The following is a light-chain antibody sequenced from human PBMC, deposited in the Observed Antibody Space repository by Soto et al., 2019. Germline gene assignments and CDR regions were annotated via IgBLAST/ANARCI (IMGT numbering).Light chain of an antibody. CDR3: GAWDHSLNVGV. J-gene: IGLJ3*02. CDR1: SSNVGSNY. V-gene: IGLV1-51*01. Sequence: QSVLTQPPSVSAAPGQKVIISCSGSSSNVGSNYVSWYQQLPGTAPKLLIYDKNERPSGIPDRFSASKSGTSATLGITGLQTEDEADYYCGAWDHSLNVGVFGGGTKVPVL. CDR2: DKN.